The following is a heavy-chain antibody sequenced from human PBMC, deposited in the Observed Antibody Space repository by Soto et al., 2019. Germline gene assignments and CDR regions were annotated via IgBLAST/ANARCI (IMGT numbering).Heavy chain of an antibody. CDR2: ISSSSRYT. CDR1: GFTFSDYY. J-gene: IGHJ2*01. Sequence: QVQLVESGGDLVKPGGSLRLSCAASGFTFSDYYMNWIRQAPGKGLEWVSYISSSSRYTNSADSVKGRFTISRDNDKNSLFRQVDCLRAEDTAVYDCARDYGRDGYFDLWGRGTLDTFSS. V-gene: IGHV3-11*05. D-gene: IGHD4-17*01. CDR3: ARDYGRDGYFDL.